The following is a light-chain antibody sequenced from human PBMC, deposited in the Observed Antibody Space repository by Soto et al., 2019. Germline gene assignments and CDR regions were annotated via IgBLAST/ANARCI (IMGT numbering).Light chain of an antibody. CDR2: GTS. J-gene: IGKJ2*01. V-gene: IGKV3-15*01. CDR1: QSVSSN. CDR3: QQYNKWPYT. Sequence: EIVMTQSPATLSVSPGERAALSCRASQSVSSNFAWYQQKPGQAPRLLIYGTSTRATGIPARFSGSGSGIEFSLTISSLQSEDFAVYYCQQYNKWPYTFGQGTKLEIK.